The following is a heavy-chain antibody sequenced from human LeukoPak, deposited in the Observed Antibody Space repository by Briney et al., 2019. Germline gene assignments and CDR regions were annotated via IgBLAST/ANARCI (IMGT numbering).Heavy chain of an antibody. J-gene: IGHJ5*02. D-gene: IGHD1-26*01. V-gene: IGHV4-34*01. CDR2: VNHSGST. Sequence: SETLSLTCAVYGGSFSGYYWSWIRQPPGKGLEWIGEVNHSGSTNYNPSLKSRVTISVDTSKNQFSLKLSSVTAADTAVYYCARGRSGSCIDPWGQGTLVTVS. CDR1: GGSFSGYY. CDR3: ARGRSGSCIDP.